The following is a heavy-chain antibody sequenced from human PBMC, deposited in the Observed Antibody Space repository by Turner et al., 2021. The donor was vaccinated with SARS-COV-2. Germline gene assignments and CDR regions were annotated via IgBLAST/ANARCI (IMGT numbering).Heavy chain of an antibody. V-gene: IGHV3-23*01. Sequence: EVQLLESGGDLVQPGGSLRLSCAASGFTFSIYAMSWVRQAPGKGLEWVSDISGSGARTYYADSVKGRFTISRDNSKNTLFLQMNSLRADDTAIYYCAKSPLGEDYFDYWGRGTLVTVSS. D-gene: IGHD3-16*01. CDR2: ISGSGART. J-gene: IGHJ4*02. CDR1: GFTFSIYA. CDR3: AKSPLGEDYFDY.